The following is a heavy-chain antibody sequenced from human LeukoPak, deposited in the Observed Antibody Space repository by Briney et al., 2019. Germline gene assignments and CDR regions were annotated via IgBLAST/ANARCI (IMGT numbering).Heavy chain of an antibody. Sequence: SETLSLTCTVSGGSISTSNYYWGWIRQPPGKGLEWIGNIFYSGSTYYSPSLKSRVTISLDTSRNQFSLKLNSVTAADTAVYYCARLPDPWGQGTLVTVSS. J-gene: IGHJ5*02. V-gene: IGHV4-39*07. CDR3: ARLPDP. CDR1: GGSISTSNYY. CDR2: IFYSGST.